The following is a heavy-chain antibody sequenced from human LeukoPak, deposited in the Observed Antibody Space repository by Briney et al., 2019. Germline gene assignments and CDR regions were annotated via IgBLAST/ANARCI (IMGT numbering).Heavy chain of an antibody. CDR3: AREQTETVVTLWYYYYGMDV. Sequence: GGSLRLSCAASGFTFSSYAMSWVRQAPGKGLEWVSAISGSGGSTYYADSVKGRFTISRDNSKNTLYLQMNSLRAEDTAVYYCAREQTETVVTLWYYYYGMDVWGQGTTVTVSS. J-gene: IGHJ6*02. V-gene: IGHV3-23*01. CDR1: GFTFSSYA. CDR2: ISGSGGST. D-gene: IGHD4-23*01.